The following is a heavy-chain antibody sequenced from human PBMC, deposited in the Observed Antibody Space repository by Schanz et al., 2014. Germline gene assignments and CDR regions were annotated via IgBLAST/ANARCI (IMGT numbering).Heavy chain of an antibody. CDR3: ARKMKLGVDGGEGHDSLDI. V-gene: IGHV3-7*04. CDR1: GFTFSDYW. D-gene: IGHD2-21*01. CDR2: IKHDGSVK. Sequence: EVQLVESGGGLVQPGGSLRLSCTASGFTFSDYWMSWVRQAPGKGPDWVTNIKHDGSVKDYVDSVEGRFTISRDNAKRSLFLQMNSLRVEDTTVYYCARKMKLGVDGGEGHDSLDIGGQGTMVTVSS. J-gene: IGHJ3*02.